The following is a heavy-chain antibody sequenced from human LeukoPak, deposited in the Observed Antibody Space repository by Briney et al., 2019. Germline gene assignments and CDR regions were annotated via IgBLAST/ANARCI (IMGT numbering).Heavy chain of an antibody. D-gene: IGHD2-15*01. V-gene: IGHV1-24*01. CDR1: GYTLTELS. Sequence: ASVKVSCKVSGYTLTELSMHWVRQAPGKGLEWMGGFDPDDGETIYAQKFQGRVTMTEDTSTDTAYMELSSLRSEDTAVYYCATDAHCSGGSCYYYFDYWGQGTLVTVSS. CDR2: FDPDDGET. J-gene: IGHJ4*02. CDR3: ATDAHCSGGSCYYYFDY.